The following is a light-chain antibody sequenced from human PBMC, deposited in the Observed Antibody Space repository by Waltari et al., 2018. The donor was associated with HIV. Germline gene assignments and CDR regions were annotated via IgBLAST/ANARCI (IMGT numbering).Light chain of an antibody. CDR2: EVN. Sequence: QSALTQPPSASGSPGPSLTISCTGTPSAVGNYYYVPGYQQHPGKAPKLMIYEVNKRPSGVPDRFSGSKSGNTASLTVSGLQAEDEAEYYCSSYAATNTLVFGGGTKVTVL. CDR1: PSAVGNYYY. CDR3: SSYAATNTLV. J-gene: IGLJ3*02. V-gene: IGLV2-8*01.